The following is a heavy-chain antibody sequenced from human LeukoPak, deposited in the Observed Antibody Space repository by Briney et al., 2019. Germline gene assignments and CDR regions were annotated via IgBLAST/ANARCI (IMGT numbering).Heavy chain of an antibody. CDR1: GGSISSGIYY. Sequence: SETLSLTCSVSGGSISSGIYYWGWIRQPPGKGLEWIGCVYSTGNTFYSPSLKSRVIMSVDASKNQFSLKLSYVTAADTAVYYCGRRNYGVGFDPWGQGTLVTVSS. CDR3: GRRNYGVGFDP. CDR2: VYSTGNT. V-gene: IGHV4-39*01. D-gene: IGHD2-8*01. J-gene: IGHJ5*02.